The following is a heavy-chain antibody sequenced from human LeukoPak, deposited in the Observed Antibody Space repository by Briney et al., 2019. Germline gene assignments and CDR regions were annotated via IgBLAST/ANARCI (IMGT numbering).Heavy chain of an antibody. Sequence: GGSLRLSCAASGFTYTNAWMSWVRQAPGKGLECVGHIKSKGDGGTTEYAAPVKGRFTISRDDSKNTLDLQMNNLKVEDTAIYYCTTDEWNWGQGTLVTVSS. CDR3: TTDEWN. CDR2: IKSKGDGGTT. D-gene: IGHD2-8*01. CDR1: GFTYTNAW. V-gene: IGHV3-15*01. J-gene: IGHJ4*02.